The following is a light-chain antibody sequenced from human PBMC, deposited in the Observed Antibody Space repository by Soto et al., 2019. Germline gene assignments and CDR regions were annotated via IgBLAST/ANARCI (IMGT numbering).Light chain of an antibody. CDR2: AAS. Sequence: DLQMTQSPSSLSASVGDRVTITCRASQTISTYLNWYQQKPGKAPKLLIYAASTLQSGVPSRFSGRGSGTDFTLTINSLQPEDFAAYYCQQSHGIPYTFGQGTKLEIK. J-gene: IGKJ2*01. CDR1: QTISTY. V-gene: IGKV1-39*01. CDR3: QQSHGIPYT.